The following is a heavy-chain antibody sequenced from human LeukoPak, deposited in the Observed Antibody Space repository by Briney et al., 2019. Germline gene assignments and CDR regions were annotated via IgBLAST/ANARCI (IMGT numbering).Heavy chain of an antibody. CDR1: GFTFSSYS. J-gene: IGHJ4*02. CDR2: ISSSSSYI. V-gene: IGHV3-21*01. CDR3: AKVHKEDYYDSSGPFDY. D-gene: IGHD3-22*01. Sequence: GGSLRLSCAASGFTFSSYSMNWVRQAPGKGLEWVSSISSSSSYIYYADSVKGRFTISRDNAKNSLYLQMNSLRAEDTAVYYCAKVHKEDYYDSSGPFDYWGQGTLVTVSS.